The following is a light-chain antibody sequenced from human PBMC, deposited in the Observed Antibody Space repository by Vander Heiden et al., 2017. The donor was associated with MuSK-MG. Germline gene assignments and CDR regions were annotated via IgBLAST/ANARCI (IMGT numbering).Light chain of an antibody. V-gene: IGKV1-8*01. J-gene: IGKJ4*01. Sequence: LRMTHSPSSLSASTGDRVTITCRASQGISSYLAWYQQKPGKAPKLLIYAASTLQSGVPSRFSGSGSGTDFTLTISCLQSEDFATYYCQQYYSYRLTFGGGTKVEIK. CDR1: QGISSY. CDR3: QQYYSYRLT. CDR2: AAS.